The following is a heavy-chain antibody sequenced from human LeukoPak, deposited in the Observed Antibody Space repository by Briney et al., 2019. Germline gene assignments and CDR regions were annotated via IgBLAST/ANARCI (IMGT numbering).Heavy chain of an antibody. D-gene: IGHD2-2*01. V-gene: IGHV4-39*01. CDR1: GGSISSSSYY. CDR2: IYYSGNT. Sequence: SETLSLTCTVSGGSISSSSYYWDWIRQPPGKGLEWNGAIYYSGNTNYNPSLKSRITISVDTSKTQFSLKLSSVTAADTAVYYCARHRIPAALASAFDYWGQGTLVTVSS. J-gene: IGHJ4*02. CDR3: ARHRIPAALASAFDY.